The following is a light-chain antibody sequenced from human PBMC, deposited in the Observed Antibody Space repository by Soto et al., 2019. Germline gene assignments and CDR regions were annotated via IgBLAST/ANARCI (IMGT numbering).Light chain of an antibody. CDR2: DAS. J-gene: IGKJ4*01. Sequence: EIVMRQSPATKSKNPGEGATLSCKASQNVYNNLAWYQQRPGQPPRLLIYDASTRATGISARFSGSGYGTEFTLTISSLQSEDFAVYFCQQCRNWPLTFGGVTKV. CDR1: QNVYNN. V-gene: IGKV3-15*01. CDR3: QQCRNWPLT.